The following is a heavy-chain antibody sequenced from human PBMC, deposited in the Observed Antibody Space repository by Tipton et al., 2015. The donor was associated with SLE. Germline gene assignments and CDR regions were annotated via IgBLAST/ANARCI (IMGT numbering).Heavy chain of an antibody. V-gene: IGHV4-59*11. J-gene: IGHJ1*01. D-gene: IGHD3-10*01. CDR2: IYYSGST. Sequence: LRLSCTVSGGSISSHYWSWIRQPPGKGLEWIGYIYYSGSTNYNPSLKSRVTISVDTSKNQFSLKLSSVTAADTAVYYCASEGRGSSEYFQHWGQGTLVTVSS. CDR1: GGSISSHY. CDR3: ASEGRGSSEYFQH.